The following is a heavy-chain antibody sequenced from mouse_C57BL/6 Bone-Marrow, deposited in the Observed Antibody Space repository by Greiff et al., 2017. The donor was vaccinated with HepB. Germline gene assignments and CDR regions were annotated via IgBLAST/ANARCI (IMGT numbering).Heavy chain of an antibody. CDR1: GFNIKDYY. V-gene: IGHV14-4*01. D-gene: IGHD5-1*01. J-gene: IGHJ3*01. CDR3: TTDEYGFAY. Sequence: VHVKQSGAELVRPGASVKLSCTASGFNIKDYYMHWVKQRPEQGLEWIGWIDPENGDTEYASKFQGKATITADTSSNTAYLQLSSLTSEDTAVYYGTTDEYGFAYWGQGTLVTVTA. CDR2: IDPENGDT.